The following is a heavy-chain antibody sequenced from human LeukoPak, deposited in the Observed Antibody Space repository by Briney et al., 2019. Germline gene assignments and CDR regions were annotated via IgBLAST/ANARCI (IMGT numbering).Heavy chain of an antibody. Sequence: PGESLQISCKGSGYSFTSYWISWVRQMPGKGLEWMGRIDPSDSYTNYSPSFQGHVTISADKSISTAYLQWSSLKASDTAMYYCARRMGYCSGGSCLNWFDPWGQGTLVTVSS. J-gene: IGHJ5*02. CDR2: IDPSDSYT. CDR3: ARRMGYCSGGSCLNWFDP. V-gene: IGHV5-10-1*01. CDR1: GYSFTSYW. D-gene: IGHD2-15*01.